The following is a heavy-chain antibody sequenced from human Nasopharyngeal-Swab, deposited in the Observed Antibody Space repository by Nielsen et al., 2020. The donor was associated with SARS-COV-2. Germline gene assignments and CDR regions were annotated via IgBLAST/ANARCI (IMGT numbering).Heavy chain of an antibody. V-gene: IGHV1-2*02. J-gene: IGHJ4*02. D-gene: IGHD3-3*01. Sequence: ASVKVSCKASGYTFTGYYMHWVRQAPGQGLEWMGWINPNSGGTNYAQKFQGRVTMTRDTSISTAYMELSRLRSDDTAVYYCARDSVFSIFGMVSSDYWGQGTLVTVSS. CDR2: INPNSGGT. CDR3: ARDSVFSIFGMVSSDY. CDR1: GYTFTGYY.